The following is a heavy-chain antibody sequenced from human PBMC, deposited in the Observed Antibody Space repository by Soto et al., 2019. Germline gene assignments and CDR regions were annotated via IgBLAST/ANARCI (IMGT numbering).Heavy chain of an antibody. CDR2: IYSGGST. J-gene: IGHJ5*02. CDR1: GFTVSSNY. CDR3: ARPTPLDSSGWYGGVS. D-gene: IGHD6-19*01. Sequence: GGSLRLSCAASGFTVSSNYMSWVRQAPGKGLEWVSVIYSGGSTYYADSVKGRFTISRHNSKNTLYLQMNSLRAEDTAVYYCARPTPLDSSGWYGGVSWGQGTLVTVSS. V-gene: IGHV3-53*04.